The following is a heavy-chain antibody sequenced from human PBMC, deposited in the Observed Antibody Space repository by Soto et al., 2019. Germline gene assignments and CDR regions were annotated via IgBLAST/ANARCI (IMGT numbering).Heavy chain of an antibody. V-gene: IGHV1-69*01. D-gene: IGHD4-17*01. J-gene: IGHJ4*02. CDR2: IIPIFGTA. CDR1: GGTFSSYA. Sequence: QVQLVQSGAEVKKPGSSVKVSCKASGGTFSSYAISWVRQAPGQGLEWMGGIIPIFGTANYAQKFQGRVTITADESTSTAYMELSRLRSEDTAVYYCARDNDYGGNSGFGDYWGQGTLVTVSS. CDR3: ARDNDYGGNSGFGDY.